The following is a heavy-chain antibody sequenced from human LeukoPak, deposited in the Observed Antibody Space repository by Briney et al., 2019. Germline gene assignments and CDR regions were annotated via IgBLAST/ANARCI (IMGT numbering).Heavy chain of an antibody. V-gene: IGHV4-39*01. CDR3: ARHRSVLWFGELPYYFDY. D-gene: IGHD3-10*01. CDR1: GGSISSSSYY. CDR2: IYYSGST. J-gene: IGHJ4*02. Sequence: PSETLSLTCTVSGGSISSSSYYWGWIRQPPGKGLEWIGGIYYSGSTYYNPSLKSRVTISVDTSKNQFSLKLSSVTAADTAVYYCARHRSVLWFGELPYYFDYWGQGTLVTVSS.